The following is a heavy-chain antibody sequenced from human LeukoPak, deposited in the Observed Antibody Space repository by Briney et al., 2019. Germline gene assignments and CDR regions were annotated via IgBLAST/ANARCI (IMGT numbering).Heavy chain of an antibody. CDR2: ISSSTTYI. Sequence: GGSLRLSCVGSGFTFSSHSMNWVRQAPGKGLEWVSSISSSTTYIYYADSVKGRFTISRDNAKNSLYLQMNSLRAEDTAVFYCARLPAYCSSTSCYVDYWGQGTLVTVSS. V-gene: IGHV3-21*01. J-gene: IGHJ4*02. D-gene: IGHD2-2*01. CDR3: ARLPAYCSSTSCYVDY. CDR1: GFTFSSHS.